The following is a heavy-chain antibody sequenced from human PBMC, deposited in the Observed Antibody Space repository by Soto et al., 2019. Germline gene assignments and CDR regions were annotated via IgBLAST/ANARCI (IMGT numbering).Heavy chain of an antibody. J-gene: IGHJ4*02. V-gene: IGHV1-3*01. CDR2: INAGNGNT. D-gene: IGHD2-15*01. CDR3: ARDSRINFDY. CDR1: GYTFTNYA. Sequence: GASVKVSCKASGYTFTNYALHWVRQAPGQRLECMEWINAGNGNTKYSQKFQGRVTITRDTSASTAYMELSSLRSEDTAVYYCARDSRINFDYWGQGTLVTVSS.